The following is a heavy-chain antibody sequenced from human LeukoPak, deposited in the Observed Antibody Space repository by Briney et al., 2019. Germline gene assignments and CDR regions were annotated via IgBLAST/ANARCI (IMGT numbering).Heavy chain of an antibody. CDR3: ARVGQQLVRALDY. Sequence: GASVKVSCKASGYTFTGYYMHWVRQAPGQGLEWMGWINPNSGGTNYAQKFQGRVTMTRDTSISTAYMELNSLRAEDTAVYYCARVGQQLVRALDYWGQGTLVTVSS. CDR1: GYTFTGYY. J-gene: IGHJ4*02. V-gene: IGHV1-2*02. D-gene: IGHD6-13*01. CDR2: INPNSGGT.